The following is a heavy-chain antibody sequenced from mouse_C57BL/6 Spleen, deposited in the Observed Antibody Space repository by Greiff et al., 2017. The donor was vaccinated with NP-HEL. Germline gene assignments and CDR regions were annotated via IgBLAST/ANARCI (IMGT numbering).Heavy chain of an antibody. CDR1: GFTFSSYA. D-gene: IGHD4-1*01. CDR2: ISSGGDYI. CDR3: TRDLGDY. V-gene: IGHV5-9-1*02. J-gene: IGHJ2*01. Sequence: EVQLQESGEGLVKPGGSLKLSCAASGFTFSSYAMSWVRQTPEKRLEWVEYISSGGDYIYYADTVKGRFTISRDNARNTLYMQISSLKSEDTAMYYFTRDLGDYWGKVTTLTVSS.